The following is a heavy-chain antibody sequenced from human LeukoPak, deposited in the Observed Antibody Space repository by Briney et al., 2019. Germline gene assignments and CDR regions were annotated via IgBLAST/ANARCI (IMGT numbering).Heavy chain of an antibody. V-gene: IGHV3-48*04. D-gene: IGHD3-3*01. CDR3: ARAQGMGRITIFGVTHRYYYYYMDV. J-gene: IGHJ6*03. CDR2: ISSSISTI. CDR1: GFTFSSYS. Sequence: GGSLRLSCAASGFTFSSYSMNWVRQAPGKGLEWVSYISSSISTIYYADSVKGRFTISRYNAKNSLYLQMNSLRAEDTAVYYCARAQGMGRITIFGVTHRYYYYYMDVWGKGTTVTVSS.